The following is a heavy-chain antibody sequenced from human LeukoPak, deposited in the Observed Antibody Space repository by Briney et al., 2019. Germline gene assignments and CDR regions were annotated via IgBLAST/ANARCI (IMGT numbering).Heavy chain of an antibody. V-gene: IGHV6-1*01. Sequence: SQTLSLTCAISGDSVSSTSAAWNWLRQSPSRGLEWLGRAYYRSKWSIEYAPSVESRITINPDAPKNQFSLQLVSVTPEDTAMYYCAGGFVGGGWHAYWGQGTLVTVSS. CDR1: GDSVSSTSAA. D-gene: IGHD3-16*01. CDR2: AYYRSKWSI. J-gene: IGHJ4*02. CDR3: AGGFVGGGWHAY.